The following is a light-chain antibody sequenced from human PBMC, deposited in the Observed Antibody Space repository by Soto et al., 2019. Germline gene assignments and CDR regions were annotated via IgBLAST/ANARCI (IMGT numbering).Light chain of an antibody. Sequence: QSALTQPASVSGSPGQSITISCTGTSSDVGGYNYVSWYQQHPGKAPKLMIYDVSNRPSGVSNRFSGSKSGNTASLTISGLQAEDEADYYCRSYNSSSTLYVFGTGTKLTVL. CDR3: RSYNSSSTLYV. CDR1: SSDVGGYNY. J-gene: IGLJ1*01. V-gene: IGLV2-14*01. CDR2: DVS.